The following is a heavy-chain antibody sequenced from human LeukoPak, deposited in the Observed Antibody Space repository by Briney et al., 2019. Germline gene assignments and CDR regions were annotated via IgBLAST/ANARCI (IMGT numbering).Heavy chain of an antibody. J-gene: IGHJ4*02. D-gene: IGHD6-25*01. V-gene: IGHV3-23*01. Sequence: GGSLRLSCAASGFTFSSYAMSWVRQAPGKGLEWVSAISGSGGSTYYADSVKGRFTIARDNAKNSLYLLMNSLRAEDTAVYYCARAGMKGSADYWGQGTLVTVSS. CDR2: ISGSGGST. CDR1: GFTFSSYA. CDR3: ARAGMKGSADY.